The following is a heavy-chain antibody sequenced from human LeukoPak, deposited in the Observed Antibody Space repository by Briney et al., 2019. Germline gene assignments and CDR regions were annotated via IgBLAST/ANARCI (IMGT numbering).Heavy chain of an antibody. CDR2: IYTSGST. D-gene: IGHD6-13*01. J-gene: IGHJ5*02. CDR1: GGSISSGSYY. CDR3: ARGVAAAGTIWFDP. V-gene: IGHV4-61*02. Sequence: PSQTLSLTCTVSGGSISSGSYYWSCIRQPAGKGLEWIGRIYTSGSTNYNPSLKSRVTISVDTSKNQFSLKLSSVTAEDTAVYYCARGVAAAGTIWFDPWGQGTLVTVSS.